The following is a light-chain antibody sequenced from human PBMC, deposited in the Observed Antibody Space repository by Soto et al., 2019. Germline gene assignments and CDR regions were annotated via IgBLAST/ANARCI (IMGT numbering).Light chain of an antibody. CDR2: GAS. CDR3: QQRTNWSYT. CDR1: RDVSSNY. J-gene: IGKJ2*01. V-gene: IGKV3D-11*01. Sequence: EIVLTQSPGTLSLSPGERATLSCRASRDVSSNYLAWYQQKPGQAPRLLIYGASNRATGIPARFSGNGSGTDFTLTISSLEPEDFAVYYCQQRTNWSYTFGQGTKVDIK.